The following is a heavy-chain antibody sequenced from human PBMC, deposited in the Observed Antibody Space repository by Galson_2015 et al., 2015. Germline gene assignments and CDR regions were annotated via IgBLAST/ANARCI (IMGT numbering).Heavy chain of an antibody. V-gene: IGHV6-1*01. CDR1: GDSVSSKSAA. Sequence: CAISGDSVSSKSAAWNWIRQSPSRGLEWLGRTYYRSKWSNNYAVSVKSRITINPDTSKNQFSLQLNSVTPEDTAVYYCARGDQTFDYWGQEPLVTVSS. CDR2: TYYRSKWSN. J-gene: IGHJ4*02. CDR3: ARGDQTFDY.